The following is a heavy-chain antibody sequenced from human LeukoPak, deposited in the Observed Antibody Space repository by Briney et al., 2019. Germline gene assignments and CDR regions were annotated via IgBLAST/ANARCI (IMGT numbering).Heavy chain of an antibody. D-gene: IGHD1-7*01. CDR2: IYYSGTT. J-gene: IGHJ4*02. Sequence: SETLSLTCTVSGGSISSYYWSWIRQPPGKGLEWIGYIYYSGTTYYNPSLKSRVTISEDTSKKQFSLNLSSVTAADTAVYYCARAGNSHYFDYWGQGTLVTVSS. CDR1: GGSISSYY. CDR3: ARAGNSHYFDY. V-gene: IGHV4-59*01.